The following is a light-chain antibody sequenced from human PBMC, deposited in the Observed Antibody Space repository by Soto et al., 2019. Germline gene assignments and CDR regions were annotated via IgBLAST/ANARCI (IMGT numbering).Light chain of an antibody. Sequence: QAVVTQPASVSGSPGQSITISCTGTSSDVGSHNLVSWYQQYPGKAPKLIIFEASKRPSGVSNRFSGSKSGSTASLTISGLQDEDEADYYCCSNAAGSTYVFGTGTKLTVL. CDR3: CSNAAGSTYV. CDR1: SSDVGSHNL. CDR2: EAS. J-gene: IGLJ1*01. V-gene: IGLV2-23*01.